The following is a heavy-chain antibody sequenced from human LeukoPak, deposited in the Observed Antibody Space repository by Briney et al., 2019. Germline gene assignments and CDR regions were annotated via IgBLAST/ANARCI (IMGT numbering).Heavy chain of an antibody. CDR3: ASPIVVVVAATVGAFDI. D-gene: IGHD2-15*01. V-gene: IGHV3-30-3*01. Sequence: GGSLRLSCAASGFTFGSYAMHWVRQAPGKGLEWVAVISYDGSNKYYADSVKGRFTISRDNSKNTLYLQMNSLRAEDTAVYYCASPIVVVVAATVGAFDIWGQGTMVTVSS. CDR2: ISYDGSNK. CDR1: GFTFGSYA. J-gene: IGHJ3*02.